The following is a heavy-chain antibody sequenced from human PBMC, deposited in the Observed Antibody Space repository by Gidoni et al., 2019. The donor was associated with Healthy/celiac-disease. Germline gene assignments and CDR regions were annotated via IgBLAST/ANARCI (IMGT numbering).Heavy chain of an antibody. J-gene: IGHJ3*02. CDR1: GCSIRCSY. D-gene: IGHD2-15*01. CDR3: ARRGIYCSGGSCYYDAFDI. CDR2: IYYSGST. Sequence: QVQLQESVPGLVTPSETLSLTCTVSGCSIRCSYWCWIRQPPGKGLEWIGYIYYSGSTNYNPSLKSRVTISVDTSKNQFSLKLSSVTAADTDVYYCARRGIYCSGGSCYYDAFDIWGQGTMVTVSS. V-gene: IGHV4-59*08.